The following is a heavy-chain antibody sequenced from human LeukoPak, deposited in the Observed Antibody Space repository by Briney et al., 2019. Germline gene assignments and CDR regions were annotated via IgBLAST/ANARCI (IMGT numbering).Heavy chain of an antibody. D-gene: IGHD3-22*01. Sequence: ASVKVSCKVSGYTLTELSMHWVRQAPGKGLEWMGGFDPEDGETIYAQKFQGRVTMTEDTSTDTAYMELSSLRSEDTAVYYCATKSWRYYDSSGYFPFDYWGQGTLVTVSS. J-gene: IGHJ4*02. CDR1: GYTLTELS. V-gene: IGHV1-24*01. CDR3: ATKSWRYYDSSGYFPFDY. CDR2: FDPEDGET.